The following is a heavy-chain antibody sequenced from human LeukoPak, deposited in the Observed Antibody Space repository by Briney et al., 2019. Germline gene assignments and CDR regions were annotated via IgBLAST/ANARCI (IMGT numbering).Heavy chain of an antibody. V-gene: IGHV4-59*01. D-gene: IGHD3-22*01. CDR1: GGSISSYY. CDR2: IYYSGST. Sequence: SSETLSLTCTVSGGSISSYYWSWIRQPPGKGLERIGYIYYSGSTNYNPSLKSRVTISVDTSKNQFSLKLSSVTAADTAVYYCARVRAYYYDSSGWHWFDPWGQGTLVTVSS. CDR3: ARVRAYYYDSSGWHWFDP. J-gene: IGHJ5*02.